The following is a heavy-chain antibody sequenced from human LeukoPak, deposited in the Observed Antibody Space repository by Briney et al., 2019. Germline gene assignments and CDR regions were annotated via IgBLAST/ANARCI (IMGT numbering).Heavy chain of an antibody. CDR2: IYYSGST. CDR1: GGSISSYY. CDR3: ARASLCSSTSCYSGDWFDP. V-gene: IGHV4-59*01. Sequence: PSETLSLTCTVSGGSISSYYWSWIRQPPGKGLEWIGYIYYSGSTNYNPSLKSRVTISVDTSKNQFSLKLSSVTAADTAVYYCARASLCSSTSCYSGDWFDPGAREPWSPSPQ. D-gene: IGHD2-2*01. J-gene: IGHJ5*02.